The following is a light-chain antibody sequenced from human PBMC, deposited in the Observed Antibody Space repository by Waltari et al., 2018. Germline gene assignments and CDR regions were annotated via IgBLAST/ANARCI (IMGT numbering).Light chain of an antibody. CDR2: DTS. V-gene: IGKV3-11*01. Sequence: IVLTQSPATLSLSPGERATLSCRASPSVSYYLPWYQHRPGQAPRLLIYDTSHRATGIPDRFSGSGSETDFTLTISSLEPEDFAVYYCQQRRNWPLTFGGGTKVEIK. CDR1: PSVSYY. J-gene: IGKJ4*01. CDR3: QQRRNWPLT.